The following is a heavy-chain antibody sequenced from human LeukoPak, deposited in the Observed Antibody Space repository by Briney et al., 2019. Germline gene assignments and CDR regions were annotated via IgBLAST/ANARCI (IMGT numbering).Heavy chain of an antibody. Sequence: GASLKISCKGSGSSFTSYWIGCVRQMPGKGLEWMGIIYPGDSDTRYSPSFQGKVTISADKSISTAYLQWSSLKASDTAMYYCARRRRDGYFDYWGQGTLVTVSS. D-gene: IGHD5-24*01. J-gene: IGHJ4*02. V-gene: IGHV5-51*01. CDR3: ARRRRDGYFDY. CDR2: IYPGDSDT. CDR1: GSSFTSYW.